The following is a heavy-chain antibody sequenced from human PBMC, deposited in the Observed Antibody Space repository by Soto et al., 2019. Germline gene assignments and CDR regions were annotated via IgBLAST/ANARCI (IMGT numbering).Heavy chain of an antibody. CDR3: ARGFTVTTWWLEAFDI. CDR2: IWYDGSNK. J-gene: IGHJ3*02. D-gene: IGHD4-17*01. Sequence: QVQLVESGGGVVQPGRSLRLSCAASGFTFSSYGMHWVRQAPGKGLEWVAVIWYDGSNKYYADSVKGRFTISRDNSKNTLYLQMNSLRAEDTAVYYCARGFTVTTWWLEAFDIWGQGTMVTDSS. CDR1: GFTFSSYG. V-gene: IGHV3-33*01.